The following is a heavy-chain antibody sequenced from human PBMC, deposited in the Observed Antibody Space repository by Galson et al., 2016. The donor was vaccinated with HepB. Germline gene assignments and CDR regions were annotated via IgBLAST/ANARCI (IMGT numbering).Heavy chain of an antibody. Sequence: SLRLSCAASGFTFSSYAMHWVRQAPGKGLEWVAVISYDGSNKYYADSVKGRFTMTRDTSISTAYMEVSSDDTAIYYCARSTRYSSSWYMYWGQGTLVTVSS. J-gene: IGHJ4*02. D-gene: IGHD6-13*01. CDR2: ISYDGSNK. V-gene: IGHV3-30-3*01. CDR3: ARSTRYSSSWYMY. CDR1: GFTFSSYA.